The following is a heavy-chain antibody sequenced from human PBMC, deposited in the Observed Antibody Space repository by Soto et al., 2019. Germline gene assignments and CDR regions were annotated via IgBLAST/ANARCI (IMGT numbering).Heavy chain of an antibody. D-gene: IGHD3-10*01. V-gene: IGHV3-21*01. Sequence: GGSLRLSCAASGFTFSSYSMNWVRQAPGKGLEWVSSISSSSSYIYYADSVKGRFTISRDNAKNSLYLQMNSLRAEDTAVYYCARAYMVRGVDAFDIWGQGTMVTVSS. CDR2: ISSSSSYI. J-gene: IGHJ3*02. CDR1: GFTFSSYS. CDR3: ARAYMVRGVDAFDI.